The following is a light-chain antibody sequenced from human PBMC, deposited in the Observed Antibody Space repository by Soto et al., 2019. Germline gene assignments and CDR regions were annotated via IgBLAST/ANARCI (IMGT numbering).Light chain of an antibody. V-gene: IGKV1-5*01. CDR2: DAS. CDR1: QSISKW. CDR3: QQYNSYS. Sequence: DIQMTQSPSSLSASVGDRVTITCRASQSISKWLAWHQQKPGKAPKLLIYDASSLESGVPSRFSGSGSGTEFTLTISSLQPDDFATYYCQQYNSYSFGQGTKVDIK. J-gene: IGKJ1*01.